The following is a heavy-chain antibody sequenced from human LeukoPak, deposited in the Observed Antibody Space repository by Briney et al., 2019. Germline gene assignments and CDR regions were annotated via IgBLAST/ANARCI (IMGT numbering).Heavy chain of an antibody. CDR1: GYTFTSYD. J-gene: IGHJ3*02. V-gene: IGHV1-8*01. Sequence: ASVKVSCKASGYTFTSYDINWVRQATGQGLEWMGWMNPNSGNTGYAQKFQGRVTMTRNTSISTAYMELSSLRSEDTAVYYCARDGQNYDFWSGLSAADAFDIWGQGTMVTVSS. CDR2: MNPNSGNT. D-gene: IGHD3-3*01. CDR3: ARDGQNYDFWSGLSAADAFDI.